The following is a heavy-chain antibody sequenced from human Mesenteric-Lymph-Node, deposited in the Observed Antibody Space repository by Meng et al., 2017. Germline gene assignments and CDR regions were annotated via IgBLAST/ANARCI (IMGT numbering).Heavy chain of an antibody. CDR1: GFTFSSYW. J-gene: IGHJ4*02. V-gene: IGHV3-7*01. CDR3: ARDRGGSYY. CDR2: IKQDGSEK. Sequence: GGSLRLSCAASGFTFSSYWMSWVRQAPGKGLEWVANIKQDGSEKYFVDAVKGRFTISRDNAKNSQYLQMNSLRVEDSAVYYCARDRGGSYYWGQGTLVTVSS.